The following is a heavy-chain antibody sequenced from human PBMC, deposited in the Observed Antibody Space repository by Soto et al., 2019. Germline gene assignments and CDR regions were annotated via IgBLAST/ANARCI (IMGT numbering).Heavy chain of an antibody. Sequence: GGSLRLSCAASGFTFSSYGMHWVRQAPGKGLEWVAVISYDGSNKYYADSVKGRFTISRDNSKNTLYLQMNSLRAEDTAVYYCAKGLSKMGTKPFNYWGQGTLVTVSS. CDR2: ISYDGSNK. CDR1: GFTFSSYG. V-gene: IGHV3-30*18. D-gene: IGHD1-7*01. J-gene: IGHJ4*02. CDR3: AKGLSKMGTKPFNY.